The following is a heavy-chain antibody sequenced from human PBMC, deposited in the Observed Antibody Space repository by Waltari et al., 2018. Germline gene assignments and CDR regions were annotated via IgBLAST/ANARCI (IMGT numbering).Heavy chain of an antibody. CDR1: GFTSSNYG. CDR2: FRRGDI. Sequence: EVQLLESGGGLIQPGGSLRLSCVASGFTSSNYGMRWVRKAPGEGRGWGSRFRRGDIYYTDSGKGRFTISRDNYKNTLFLQMNSLRVEDTAVYYCAGGDLSVPGTRFDCWGQGTLVTVSS. CDR3: AGGDLSVPGTRFDC. J-gene: IGHJ4*02. V-gene: IGHV3-23*01. D-gene: IGHD6-19*01.